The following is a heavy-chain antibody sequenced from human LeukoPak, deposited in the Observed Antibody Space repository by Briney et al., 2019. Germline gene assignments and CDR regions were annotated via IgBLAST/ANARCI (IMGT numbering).Heavy chain of an antibody. V-gene: IGHV4-38-2*01. D-gene: IGHD6-25*01. CDR1: GYSISSGYY. CDR3: ARVTAYSSENYFDY. J-gene: IGHJ4*02. Sequence: PWETLSLTCAVSGYSISSGYYWGWIRQPPGKGLEWIGNFYHSGSTYYNPSLKSRVTISVDTSKNQFSLKLSSVTAADTAVYYCARVTAYSSENYFDYWGQGTLVTVSS. CDR2: FYHSGST.